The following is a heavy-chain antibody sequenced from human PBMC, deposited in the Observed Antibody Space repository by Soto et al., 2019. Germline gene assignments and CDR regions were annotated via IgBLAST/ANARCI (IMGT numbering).Heavy chain of an antibody. CDR3: AREVACIAAANWFDP. CDR1: GYTFTGYY. CDR2: INPNSGGT. D-gene: IGHD6-13*01. Sequence: QVQLVQSGAEVKKPGASVKVSCKASGYTFTGYYMHWVRQAPGQGLEWMGWINPNSGGTNYAQKFQGWVTMTRDTSISTAYMELRRLRSDDTAVYYCAREVACIAAANWFDPWCQGTLVTVSS. V-gene: IGHV1-2*04. J-gene: IGHJ5*02.